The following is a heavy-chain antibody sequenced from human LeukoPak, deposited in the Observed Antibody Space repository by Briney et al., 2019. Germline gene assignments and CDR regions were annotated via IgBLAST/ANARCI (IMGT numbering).Heavy chain of an antibody. CDR1: GYTFTSYG. D-gene: IGHD3-22*01. CDR2: ISAYNGNT. Sequence: ASVKVSCKASGYTFTSYGISWVRQAPGQGLEWMGWISAYNGNTNYAQKLQGRVTMTTDTSTSTAYMELRSLRSDDTAVYYCARDQYYYDSSGWFDPWGQGTLVTVSS. J-gene: IGHJ5*02. V-gene: IGHV1-18*01. CDR3: ARDQYYYDSSGWFDP.